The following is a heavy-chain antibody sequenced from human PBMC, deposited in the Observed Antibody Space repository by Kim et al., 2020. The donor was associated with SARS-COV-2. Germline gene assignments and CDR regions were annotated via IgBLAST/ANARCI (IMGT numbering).Heavy chain of an antibody. D-gene: IGHD3-22*01. V-gene: IGHV1-2*02. CDR3: AREMYYYDSQSNWFDP. Sequence: KLQGRVTITRDTSISTAYMELSRLRSDDTAVYYCAREMYYYDSQSNWFDPWGQGTLVTVSS. J-gene: IGHJ5*02.